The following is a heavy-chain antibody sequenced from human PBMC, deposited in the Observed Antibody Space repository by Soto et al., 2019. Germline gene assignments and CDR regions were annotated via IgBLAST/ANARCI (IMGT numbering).Heavy chain of an antibody. V-gene: IGHV3-21*01. J-gene: IGHJ4*02. D-gene: IGHD3-9*01. CDR3: ARDLSPPSYDLLTGYRWGGFDY. Sequence: GGSLRLSCAASGFTFSSYSMNWVRQAPGKGLEWVSSISSSSSYIYYADSVRGRFTISRDNAKNSLYLQMNSLRAEDTAVFYCARDLSPPSYDLLTGYRWGGFDYWGQGTLVTVSS. CDR2: ISSSSSYI. CDR1: GFTFSSYS.